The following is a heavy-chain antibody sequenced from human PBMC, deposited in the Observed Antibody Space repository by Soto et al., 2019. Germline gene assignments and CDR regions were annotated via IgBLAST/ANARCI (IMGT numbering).Heavy chain of an antibody. CDR2: ISSDVSNI. CDR1: VFTFSSYA. Sequence: GSLRLSFAASVFTFSSYAMQWFRQAPGKVLECVAVISSDVSNIYYADSVKVRFTLSRDNSKNTLYLQMNSLRAEDTAVYYCARDPAASIAARPPYYYYYAMDVWGQGTTVTVSS. V-gene: IGHV3-30-3*01. J-gene: IGHJ6*02. D-gene: IGHD6-6*01. CDR3: ARDPAASIAARPPYYYYYAMDV.